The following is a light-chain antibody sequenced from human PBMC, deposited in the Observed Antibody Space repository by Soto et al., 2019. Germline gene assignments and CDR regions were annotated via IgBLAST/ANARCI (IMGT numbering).Light chain of an antibody. J-gene: IGLJ3*02. CDR2: EVG. CDR3: SSFTTSSTWV. CDR1: SSDVGNCNC. V-gene: IGLV2-14*01. Sequence: QSVLTQPASVSGSPGQSITISCTGASSDVGNCNCVSWYQQHPGKAPKLMIYEVGNRPSGVSDRFSGSKAGNTASLTISGLQAEDEADYYCSSFTTSSTWVFCGGTQLTVL.